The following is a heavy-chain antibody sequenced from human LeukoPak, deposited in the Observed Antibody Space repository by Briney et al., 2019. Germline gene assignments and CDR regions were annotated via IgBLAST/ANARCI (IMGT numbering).Heavy chain of an antibody. CDR3: ARSVVVAATTAFDI. D-gene: IGHD2-15*01. CDR1: GGSISSYY. V-gene: IGHV4-59*01. Sequence: PSETLSLTCTVSGGSISSYYWSWIRQPPGKGLEWIGYIYYSGSTNYNPSLKSRVTISVDTSKNQFSLKLSSVTAADTAVYYCARSVVVAATTAFDIWGQGTMVTVSS. CDR2: IYYSGST. J-gene: IGHJ3*02.